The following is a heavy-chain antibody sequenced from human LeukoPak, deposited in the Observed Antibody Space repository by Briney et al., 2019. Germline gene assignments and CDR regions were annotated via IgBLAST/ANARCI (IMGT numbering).Heavy chain of an antibody. D-gene: IGHD2-21*02. Sequence: PSETLSLTCTVSGGSITSYYWSWIRQPPGKGLEWIGEINHSGSTNYNPSLKSRITISVDTSKNQFSLKLSSVTAADTAVYYCARVYCGGDCYFRENYYFDYWGQGTLVTVSS. CDR3: ARVYCGGDCYFRENYYFDY. CDR2: INHSGST. J-gene: IGHJ4*02. V-gene: IGHV4-34*01. CDR1: GGSITSYY.